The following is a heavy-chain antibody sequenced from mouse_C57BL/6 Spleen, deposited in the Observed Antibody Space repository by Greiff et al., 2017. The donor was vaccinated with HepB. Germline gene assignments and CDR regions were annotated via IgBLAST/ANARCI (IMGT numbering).Heavy chain of an antibody. Sequence: QLQQPGAELVKPGASVKLSCKASGYTFPSYWMQWVKPRPGQGLEWIGEIDPSDSYTNYNQKFKGKATLTVDTSSSTAYMQLSSLTSEDSAVYYCARPALYYFDYWGQGTTLTVSS. CDR1: GYTFPSYW. D-gene: IGHD1-2*01. J-gene: IGHJ2*01. CDR3: ARPALYYFDY. V-gene: IGHV1-50*01. CDR2: IDPSDSYT.